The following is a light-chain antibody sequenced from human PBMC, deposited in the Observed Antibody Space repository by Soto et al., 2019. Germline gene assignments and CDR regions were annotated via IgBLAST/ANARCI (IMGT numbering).Light chain of an antibody. Sequence: EIVLTQSPDTLSLSPGETATLSCRASESVSSCYLAWYQQKPGQAPRLLIYGASSRATGIPDRFSGSGSGTDFTLTISRLEPEDFAVYYCQQYSSSPPYTFGQGTKLEIK. CDR3: QQYSSSPPYT. CDR2: GAS. V-gene: IGKV3-20*01. J-gene: IGKJ2*01. CDR1: ESVSSCY.